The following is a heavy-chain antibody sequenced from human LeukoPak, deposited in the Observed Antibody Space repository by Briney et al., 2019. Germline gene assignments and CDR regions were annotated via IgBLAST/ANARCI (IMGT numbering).Heavy chain of an antibody. CDR2: INHSGST. CDR1: GRSFSGYY. V-gene: IGHV4-34*01. J-gene: IGHJ6*02. Sequence: SETLSLTCAVYGRSFSGYYWSWIRQPPGKGLEWIGEINHSGSTNYNPSLKSRVAISVDTSKNQFSLKLSSVTAADTAVYYCARYVHCSSTSCLGYYYYGMDVWGQGTTVTVSS. CDR3: ARYVHCSSTSCLGYYYYGMDV. D-gene: IGHD2-2*01.